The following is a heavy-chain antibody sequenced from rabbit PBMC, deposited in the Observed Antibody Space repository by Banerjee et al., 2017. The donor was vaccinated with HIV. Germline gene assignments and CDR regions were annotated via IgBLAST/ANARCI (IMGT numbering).Heavy chain of an antibody. CDR2: FSVLTDKS. V-gene: IGHV1S45*01. J-gene: IGHJ3*01. CDR1: GIDFSSYYY. D-gene: IGHD8-1*01. Sequence: QEQLEESGGDLVKPGASLTLTCKASGIDFSSYYYMCWVRQAPGKGLEWIACFSVLTDKSYYASWPKGRFTISRTSSTTVTLQMTGLTAADTATYFCARGDNGFSYFVKWGQGTLVTVS. CDR3: ARGDNGFSYFVK.